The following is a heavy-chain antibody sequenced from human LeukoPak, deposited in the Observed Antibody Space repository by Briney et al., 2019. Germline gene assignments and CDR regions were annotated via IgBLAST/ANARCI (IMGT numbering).Heavy chain of an antibody. CDR3: AREYCSSPGSNLGDDFFNI. J-gene: IGHJ3*02. CDR1: GYTFTGYY. CDR2: INPNSGGT. Sequence: GASVKVSCKASGYTFTGYYMHWVRQAPEQGLEWMGWINPNSGGTKYAQKFQGRVTMTRDTSISTAHMELSSLRSDDTAVYYCAREYCSSPGSNLGDDFFNIWAKGQWSPSLQ. V-gene: IGHV1-2*02. D-gene: IGHD2-2*01.